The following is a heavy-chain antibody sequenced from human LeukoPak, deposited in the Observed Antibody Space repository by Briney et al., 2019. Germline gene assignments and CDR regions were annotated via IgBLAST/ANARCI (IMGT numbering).Heavy chain of an antibody. CDR2: INPNSGGT. V-gene: IGHV1-2*02. CDR1: GYTLTELS. D-gene: IGHD6-6*01. Sequence: ASVKVSCKVSGYTLTELSMHWVRQAPGKGLEWMGWINPNSGGTNYAQKFQGRVTMTRDTSISTAYMELSRLRSDDTAVYYCARDRIAARDWGQGTLVTASS. CDR3: ARDRIAARD. J-gene: IGHJ4*02.